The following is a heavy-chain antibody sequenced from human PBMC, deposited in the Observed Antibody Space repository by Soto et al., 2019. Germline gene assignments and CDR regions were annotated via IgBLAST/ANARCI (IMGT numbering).Heavy chain of an antibody. Sequence: GGSLRLSCAASGFTFSSYAMHWVRQAPGKGLEWVAVISYDGSNKYYADSVKGRFTISRDNSKNTLYLQMNSLRAEDTAVYYCARDDPGGRHHFDYWGQGTLVTVSS. CDR1: GFTFSSYA. CDR2: ISYDGSNK. J-gene: IGHJ4*02. CDR3: ARDDPGGRHHFDY. V-gene: IGHV3-30-3*01. D-gene: IGHD2-15*01.